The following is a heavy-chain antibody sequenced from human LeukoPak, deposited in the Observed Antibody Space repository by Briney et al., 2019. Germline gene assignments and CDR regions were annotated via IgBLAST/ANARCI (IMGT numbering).Heavy chain of an antibody. CDR1: GFTFSSYV. D-gene: IGHD4-23*01. Sequence: GGSLRLSCAASGFTFSSYVMSWVRQAPGQGLEWVSAISGSGGSTYYTDSVKGRFTISRDNSKDTLYLQMNSLRAEDTAVYYCAKDARAGGYWGQGTLVTVSS. CDR2: ISGSGGST. CDR3: AKDARAGGY. V-gene: IGHV3-23*01. J-gene: IGHJ4*02.